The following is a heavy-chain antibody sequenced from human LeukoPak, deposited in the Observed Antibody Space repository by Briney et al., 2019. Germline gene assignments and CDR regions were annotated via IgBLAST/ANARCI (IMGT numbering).Heavy chain of an antibody. CDR1: GYTFTSYA. V-gene: IGHV1-3*01. J-gene: IGHJ5*02. D-gene: IGHD6-19*01. CDR2: INAGNGNT. Sequence: ASVKVSCEASGYTFTSYAMHWVRQAPGQRLEWMGWINAGNGNTKYSQKFQGRVTITRDTSASTAYMELSSLRSEDTAVYYCARRGWYPHNWFDPWGQGTLVTVSS. CDR3: ARRGWYPHNWFDP.